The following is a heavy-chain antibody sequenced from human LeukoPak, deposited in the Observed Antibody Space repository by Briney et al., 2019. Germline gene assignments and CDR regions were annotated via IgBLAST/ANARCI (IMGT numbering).Heavy chain of an antibody. Sequence: PGGSLRLSCAASGFTFSSYAMSWVRQAPGKGLEWVSVVFTGGGTYYADSVKGRFTTSRDNSKNTLYLQMNNLRAEDTAIYYCARYDYWGQGILVTVSS. V-gene: IGHV3-23*03. CDR1: GFTFSSYA. CDR2: VFTGGGT. CDR3: ARYDY. J-gene: IGHJ4*02.